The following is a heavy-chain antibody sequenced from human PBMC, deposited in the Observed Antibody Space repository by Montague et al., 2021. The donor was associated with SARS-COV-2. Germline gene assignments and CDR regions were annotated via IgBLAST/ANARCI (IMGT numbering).Heavy chain of an antibody. CDR3: ARTTVVTPYYYYAMDV. Sequence: SETLSLTCTVSDDSINNKTYFWVWIRQPTGKELEWIGIINYRGSTNYTPTLKSRLTITVDTSKNQFSLKLSSVTAADTAVYFCARTTVVTPYYYYAMDVWGQGTTVTVSS. CDR2: INYRGST. V-gene: IGHV4-39*01. CDR1: DDSINNKTYF. D-gene: IGHD4-23*01. J-gene: IGHJ6*02.